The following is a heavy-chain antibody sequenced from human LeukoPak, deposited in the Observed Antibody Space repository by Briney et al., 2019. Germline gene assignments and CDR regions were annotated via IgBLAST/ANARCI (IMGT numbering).Heavy chain of an antibody. CDR1: GGSFSGYY. V-gene: IGHV4-34*01. CDR3: AREWVAVAAVDY. D-gene: IGHD6-19*01. CDR2: IYHSGST. Sequence: SETLSLTCAVYGGSFSGYYWSWIRQPPGKGLEWIGSIYHSGSTYYNPSLKSRVTISVDTSKNQFSLKLSSVTAADTAVYYCAREWVAVAAVDYWGQGTLVTVSS. J-gene: IGHJ4*02.